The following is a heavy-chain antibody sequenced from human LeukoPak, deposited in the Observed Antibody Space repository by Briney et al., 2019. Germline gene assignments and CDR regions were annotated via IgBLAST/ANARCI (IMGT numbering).Heavy chain of an antibody. CDR1: GFTFSTSG. D-gene: IGHD3-22*01. Sequence: GGSLRLSCAASGFTFSTSGMHWVRQAPGKGLEWVSAISGSGGSTYYADSVKGRFTISRDNSKNTLYLQMNSLRAEDTAVYYCAKEEYYYDSSGPFDYWGQGTLVTVSS. CDR3: AKEEYYYDSSGPFDY. CDR2: ISGSGGST. V-gene: IGHV3-23*01. J-gene: IGHJ4*02.